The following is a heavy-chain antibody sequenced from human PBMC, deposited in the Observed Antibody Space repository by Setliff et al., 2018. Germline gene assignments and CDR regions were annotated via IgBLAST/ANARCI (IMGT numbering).Heavy chain of an antibody. CDR2: IYYSGST. V-gene: IGHV4-38-2*01. J-gene: IGHJ5*02. Sequence: ASETLSLTCAVSGYSISSGYYWGWIRQPPGKGLEWIGSIYYSGSTYYNPSLKSRVTISVDTSKNQFSLKLSSVTAADTAVYYCARGVYCSSTSCSPGLNWFDPWGQGTLVTVSS. CDR1: GYSISSGYY. D-gene: IGHD2-2*01. CDR3: ARGVYCSSTSCSPGLNWFDP.